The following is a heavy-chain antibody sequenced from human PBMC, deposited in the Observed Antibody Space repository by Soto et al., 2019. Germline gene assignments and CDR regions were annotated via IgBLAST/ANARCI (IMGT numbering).Heavy chain of an antibody. D-gene: IGHD3-22*01. CDR2: INHSGST. V-gene: IGHV4-34*01. Sequence: NPSETLSLTCAVYGGSFSGYYWSWIRQPPGKGLEWIGEINHSGSTNYNPSLKSRVTISVDTSKNQFSLKLSSVTAADTAVYYCARSSPQYYYDSSGFRRLFDYWGQGTLVTVSS. CDR3: ARSSPQYYYDSSGFRRLFDY. CDR1: GGSFSGYY. J-gene: IGHJ4*02.